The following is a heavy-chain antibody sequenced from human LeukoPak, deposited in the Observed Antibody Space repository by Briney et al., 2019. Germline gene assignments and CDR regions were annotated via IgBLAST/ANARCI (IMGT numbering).Heavy chain of an antibody. Sequence: GGSLRLSCAASGFTLSNSSMSWVRQAPGKGVEWVSYISSRSSTIYYADSVQGRFTIDSDNAKNSLYLQMNSLRDEDTAVYYCARGTERPLNCWGQGTLVTVSS. V-gene: IGHV3-48*02. CDR1: GFTLSNSS. CDR3: ARGTERPLNC. D-gene: IGHD1-1*01. CDR2: ISSRSSTI. J-gene: IGHJ4*02.